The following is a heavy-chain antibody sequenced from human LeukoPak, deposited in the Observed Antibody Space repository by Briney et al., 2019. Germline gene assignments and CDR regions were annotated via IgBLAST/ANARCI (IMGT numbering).Heavy chain of an antibody. CDR3: AKVMITFGGVIGSIDY. J-gene: IGHJ4*02. CDR2: ISGSGGST. V-gene: IGHV3-23*01. D-gene: IGHD3-16*02. Sequence: GGSLRLPCAASGFTFSSYAMSWVRQAPGKGLEWVSAISGSGGSTYYADSVKGRFTISRDNSKNTLYLQMNSLRAEDTAVYYCAKVMITFGGVIGSIDYWGQGTLVTVSS. CDR1: GFTFSSYA.